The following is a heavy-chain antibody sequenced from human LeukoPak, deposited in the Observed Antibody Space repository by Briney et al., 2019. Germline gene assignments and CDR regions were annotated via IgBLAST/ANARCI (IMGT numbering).Heavy chain of an antibody. Sequence: SQTLSLTCALSGDTVSTNSAGWNWLRQSPSRGLEWLGRTYYRSEGYYDYAVSVRGRITTNLDTSKNQFSLQLNSVTPEDTAVYYCARGWLSGGGMDVWGQGTTVTVSS. CDR1: GDTVSTNSAG. D-gene: IGHD5-12*01. CDR2: TYYRSEGYY. CDR3: ARGWLSGGGMDV. V-gene: IGHV6-1*01. J-gene: IGHJ6*02.